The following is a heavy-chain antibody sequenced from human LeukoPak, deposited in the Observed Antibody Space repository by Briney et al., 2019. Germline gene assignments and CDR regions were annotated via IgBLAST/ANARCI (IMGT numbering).Heavy chain of an antibody. Sequence: SETLSLTCTVSGGSISTYYWTWIRQPPGKGLEWIGYIYNGGTTNYNPSLKNRATISIDTSKNQFSLNLRSVTPADTAVYYCAKVVRAWYVIGSWGQGTLVTVSS. D-gene: IGHD6-19*01. CDR2: IYNGGTT. V-gene: IGHV4-59*01. J-gene: IGHJ4*02. CDR3: AKVVRAWYVIGS. CDR1: GGSISTYY.